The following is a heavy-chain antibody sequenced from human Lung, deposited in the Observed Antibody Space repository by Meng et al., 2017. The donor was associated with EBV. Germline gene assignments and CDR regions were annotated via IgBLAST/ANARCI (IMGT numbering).Heavy chain of an antibody. J-gene: IGHJ4*02. V-gene: IGHV3-30*03. Sequence: QGKLVQSVGGWVQPGASLGLSWLPSGFAFSKFGIHWVRQAPGEGLEWVAVITYDGTKKYYADSVEGRFTISRDNSKNTLFLQMNSLKVEDTAVYYCTPFDYCGQGTLVTVSS. CDR3: TPFDY. CDR1: GFAFSKFG. CDR2: ITYDGTKK.